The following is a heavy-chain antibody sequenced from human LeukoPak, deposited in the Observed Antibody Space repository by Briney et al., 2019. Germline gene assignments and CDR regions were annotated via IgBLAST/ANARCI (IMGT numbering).Heavy chain of an antibody. J-gene: IGHJ4*02. CDR2: INKSGGST. D-gene: IGHD2-15*01. Sequence: GGSLRLSCAASGFTFSSYAMTWVRQAPGKGLEWASVINKSGGSTYYADSVKGRFTISRDNSKNTLYLQMNSLRAEDTAVYYCAKDRWGSGGSGGGDYWGQGTLVTVSS. V-gene: IGHV3-23*01. CDR3: AKDRWGSGGSGGGDY. CDR1: GFTFSSYA.